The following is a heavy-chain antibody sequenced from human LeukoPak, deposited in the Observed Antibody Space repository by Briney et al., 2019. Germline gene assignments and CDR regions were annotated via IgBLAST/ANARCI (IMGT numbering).Heavy chain of an antibody. CDR3: AKYISAAGEVWFDP. J-gene: IGHJ5*02. CDR2: IRYDGSDK. CDR1: GFTFSSFG. Sequence: GGSLRLSXAASGFTFSSFGMHWVRQAPGKGLEWVTFIRYDGSDKYYADSVKGRFTISRDNSKNTLYLQMNSLTTEDTAVYYCAKYISAAGEVWFDPWGQGTLVTVSS. V-gene: IGHV3-30*02. D-gene: IGHD6-13*01.